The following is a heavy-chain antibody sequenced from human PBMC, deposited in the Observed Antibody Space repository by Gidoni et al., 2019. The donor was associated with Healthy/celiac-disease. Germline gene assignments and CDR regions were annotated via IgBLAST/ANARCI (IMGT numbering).Heavy chain of an antibody. V-gene: IGHV1-2*02. CDR1: GYTFTGHY. J-gene: IGHJ3*02. D-gene: IGHD6-13*01. CDR2: INPNSGGT. Sequence: QVQLVQSGAEVKKPGASVKVSCKASGYTFTGHYMHWVRQAPGQGLEWMGWINPNSGGTNYAQKFQGRVTMTRDTSISTAYMELSRLRSDDTAVYYCARVGFYSSSWDGAFDIWGQGTMVTVSS. CDR3: ARVGFYSSSWDGAFDI.